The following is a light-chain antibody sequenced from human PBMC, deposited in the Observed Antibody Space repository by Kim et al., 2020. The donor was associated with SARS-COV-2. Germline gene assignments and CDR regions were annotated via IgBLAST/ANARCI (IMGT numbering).Light chain of an antibody. V-gene: IGLV1-47*01. CDR2: RNN. Sequence: ELTQPPSASGTPGQRVTISCSGSSSNIGSNYVYWYQQLPGTAPKLLIYRNNQRPSGVPDRFSGSKSGTSASLAISGLRSEDEANYYCAAWDDSLSGWVFGGGTQLTVL. CDR1: SSNIGSNY. J-gene: IGLJ3*02. CDR3: AAWDDSLSGWV.